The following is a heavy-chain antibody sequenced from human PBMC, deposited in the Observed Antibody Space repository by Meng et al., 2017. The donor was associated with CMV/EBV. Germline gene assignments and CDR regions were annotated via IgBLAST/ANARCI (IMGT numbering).Heavy chain of an antibody. CDR1: GNTINSSKSI. V-gene: IGHV4-39*07. CDR3: ARHGMWLIRNAY. D-gene: IGHD2-21*01. CDR2: IYYSKST. J-gene: IGHJ4*02. Sequence: LQQPCPGVRHPSDTLSPTCPFSGNTINSSKSIWGWIPPPPGKGLEWIASIYYSKSTYYNPSLKSRVTIAVDTSKNQFSLRLSSVTAADTAVYYCARHGMWLIRNAYWGQGTLVTVSS.